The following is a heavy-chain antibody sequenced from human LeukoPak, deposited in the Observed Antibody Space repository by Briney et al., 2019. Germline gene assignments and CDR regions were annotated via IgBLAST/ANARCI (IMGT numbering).Heavy chain of an antibody. CDR3: ARGGYDILTGYFPGGDY. J-gene: IGHJ4*02. CDR1: GGSISSYY. Sequence: SETLSLTCTVSGGSISSYYWSWIRQPPGKGLEWIGYIYYSGSTNYNPSLKSRVTISVDTSKNQFSLKLSSVTAADAAVYYCARGGYDILTGYFPGGDYWGQGTLVTVSS. CDR2: IYYSGST. V-gene: IGHV4-59*01. D-gene: IGHD3-9*01.